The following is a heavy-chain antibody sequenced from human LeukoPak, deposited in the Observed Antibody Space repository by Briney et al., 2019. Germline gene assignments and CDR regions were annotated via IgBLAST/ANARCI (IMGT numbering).Heavy chain of an antibody. CDR2: IIPIFGIA. J-gene: IGHJ4*02. CDR1: GGTFSSYA. CDR3: ARMLSDGDYDDY. V-gene: IGHV1-69*04. Sequence: SVKVSCKASGGTFSSYAISWVRQAPGQGLEWMGRIIPIFGIANYAQKFQGRVTITADKSTSTAYMELSSLRSEDTAAYYCARMLSDGDYDDYWGQGTLVTVSS. D-gene: IGHD4-17*01.